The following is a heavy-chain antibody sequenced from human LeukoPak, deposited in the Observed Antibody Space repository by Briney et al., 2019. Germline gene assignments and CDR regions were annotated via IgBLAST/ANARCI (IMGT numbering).Heavy chain of an antibody. V-gene: IGHV3-23*01. CDR2: ISGSGGST. J-gene: IGHJ3*02. Sequence: GGSLRLSCAASGFTFSSYAMSWVRQAPGKGLEWVSAISGSGGSTYYADSVKGRFTISRDNSKNTLYLQMNSLRAEDTAVYYCARKPTYYDILTGYYTDDAFDIWGQGTMVTVSS. CDR3: ARKPTYYDILTGYYTDDAFDI. D-gene: IGHD3-9*01. CDR1: GFTFSSYA.